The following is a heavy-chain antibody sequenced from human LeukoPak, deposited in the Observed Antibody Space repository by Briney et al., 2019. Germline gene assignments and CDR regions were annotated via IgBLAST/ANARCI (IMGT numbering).Heavy chain of an antibody. CDR1: GFTFSSYS. CDR3: ARRDSSGWYKPPDY. J-gene: IGHJ4*02. CDR2: ISSSSSYI. Sequence: PGGSLRLSCAASGFTFSSYSMNWVRQAPGKGLEWVSSISSSSSYIYYADSVKGRFTISRDNAKNSLYLQMNSLRAEDTAVYYGARRDSSGWYKPPDYWGQGTLVTVSS. V-gene: IGHV3-21*01. D-gene: IGHD6-19*01.